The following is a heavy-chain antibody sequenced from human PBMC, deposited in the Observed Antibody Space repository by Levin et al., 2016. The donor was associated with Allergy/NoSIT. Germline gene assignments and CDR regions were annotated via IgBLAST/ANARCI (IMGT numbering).Heavy chain of an antibody. Sequence: WICQPPGKGLEWVSVIYSGGSTYYADSVKGRFTISRDNSKNTLYLQMNSLRAEDTAVYYCARGKVFDYWGQGTLVTVSS. J-gene: IGHJ4*02. CDR2: IYSGGST. V-gene: IGHV3-66*01. CDR3: ARGKVFDY.